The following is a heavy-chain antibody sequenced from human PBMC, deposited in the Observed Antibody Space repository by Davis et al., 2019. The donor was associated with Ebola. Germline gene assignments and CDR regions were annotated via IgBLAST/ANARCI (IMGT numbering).Heavy chain of an antibody. V-gene: IGHV3-11*01. CDR1: GFTFSDYY. CDR2: ISSSGSTI. D-gene: IGHD1-26*01. Sequence: GESLKISCAASGFTFSDYYMSWIRRAPGKGLEWVSYISSSGSTIYYADSVKGRFTISRDNAKNSLYLQMNSLRAEDTAVYYCSGTSTLGRDYWGQGTLATVSS. J-gene: IGHJ4*02. CDR3: SGTSTLGRDY.